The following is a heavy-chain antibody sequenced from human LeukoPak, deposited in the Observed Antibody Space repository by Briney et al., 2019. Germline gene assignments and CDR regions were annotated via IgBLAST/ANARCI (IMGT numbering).Heavy chain of an antibody. J-gene: IGHJ3*02. V-gene: IGHV4-30-2*01. CDR3: ARVAFYGAIPDDI. CDR2: IYHSGVT. CDR1: GGSISSGDYY. Sequence: PSETLSLTCTVSGGSISSGDYYWSWIRQPPGKGLEWIGYIYHSGVTHYNSSLKSRVTISVDSSKNQFSLKLTSVTAADTAVYYCARVAFYGAIPDDIWGQGTMVTVSS. D-gene: IGHD2-21*01.